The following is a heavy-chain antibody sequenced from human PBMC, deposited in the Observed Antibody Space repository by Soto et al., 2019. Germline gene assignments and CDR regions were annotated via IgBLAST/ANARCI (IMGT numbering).Heavy chain of an antibody. CDR1: GDSMTKYY. CDR3: ARSSYGGNSDDY. V-gene: IGHV4-4*07. CDR2: IYTSGST. J-gene: IGHJ4*02. D-gene: IGHD2-21*02. Sequence: LSLTCTVSGDSMTKYYWSWIRQSAGKGLEWIGRIYTSGSTNYNPSLKSRVTMSIDTSNKHFSLSLKSVTAADTAVYYCARSSYGGNSDDYWGQGTLVTVSS.